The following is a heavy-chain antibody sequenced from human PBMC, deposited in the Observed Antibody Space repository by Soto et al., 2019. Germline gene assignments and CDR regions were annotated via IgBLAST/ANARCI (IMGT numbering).Heavy chain of an antibody. CDR2: ISDSGGST. Sequence: DVQLLESGGGLVQPGGSLRLSCAASGFTFSNYAMSWVRQAPGKGLEWVSIISDSGGSTYYADSVKGRFSISRDSSKNTLYLQMNSLRAEDTAVYYCAKDFDYSYAFEIWGQGTMVTVSS. V-gene: IGHV3-23*01. CDR3: AKDFDYSYAFEI. D-gene: IGHD2-15*01. CDR1: GFTFSNYA. J-gene: IGHJ3*02.